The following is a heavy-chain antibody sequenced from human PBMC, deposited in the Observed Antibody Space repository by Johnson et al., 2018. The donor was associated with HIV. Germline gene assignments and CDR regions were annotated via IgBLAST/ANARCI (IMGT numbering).Heavy chain of an antibody. D-gene: IGHD1-7*01. V-gene: IGHV3-7*01. J-gene: IGHJ3*01. Sequence: VQLVESGGGVVQPGRSLRLSCAASDFTFSVCWMGWVRQAPGEGLEWVASINQDGSEKRYADSVKGRVTISRDNAENSMYLQMNSLRAEDTAVYYCARWNFAFDVWDQGTMVTVSS. CDR1: DFTFSVCW. CDR3: ARWNFAFDV. CDR2: INQDGSEK.